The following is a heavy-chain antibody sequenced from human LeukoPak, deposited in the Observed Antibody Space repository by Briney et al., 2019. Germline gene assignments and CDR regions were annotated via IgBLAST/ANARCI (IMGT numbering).Heavy chain of an antibody. CDR1: GGSISSSSYY. D-gene: IGHD6-19*01. CDR2: IYYSGST. CDR3: ASDRYSSGWYDGRNGYYYMDV. V-gene: IGHV4-39*07. Sequence: SEILSLTCTVSGGSISSSSYYWGWIRQPPGKGLEWIGSIYYSGSTYYNPSLKSRVTISVDTSKNQFSLKLSSVTAADTAVYYCASDRYSSGWYDGRNGYYYMDVWGKGTTVTVSS. J-gene: IGHJ6*03.